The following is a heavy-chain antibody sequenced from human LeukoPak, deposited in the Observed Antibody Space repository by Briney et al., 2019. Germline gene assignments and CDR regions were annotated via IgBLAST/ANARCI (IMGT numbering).Heavy chain of an antibody. CDR1: GFTFSSYA. Sequence: TGGSLRLSCAASGFTFSSYAISWVRQAPGKGLEWVSAISGSGGSTYYADSVKGRFTISRDNSKNTLYLQMNSLRAEDTAVYFCAKKRGGDGYTDYWGQGTLVTVSS. CDR3: AKKRGGDGYTDY. D-gene: IGHD5-24*01. J-gene: IGHJ4*02. V-gene: IGHV3-23*01. CDR2: ISGSGGST.